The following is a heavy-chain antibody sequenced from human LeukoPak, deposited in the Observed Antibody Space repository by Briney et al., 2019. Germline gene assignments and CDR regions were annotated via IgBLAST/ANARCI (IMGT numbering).Heavy chain of an antibody. V-gene: IGHV4-39*07. J-gene: IGHJ4*02. CDR3: ARGGSSWYY. CDR1: GGSISSSSYY. D-gene: IGHD6-13*01. Sequence: PSETLSLTRTVSGGSISSSSYYWGWIRQPPGKGLEWIGSIYYSGSTYYNPSLKSRVTISVDTSKNQFSLKLSSVTAADTAVYYCARGGSSWYYWGQGTLVTVSS. CDR2: IYYSGST.